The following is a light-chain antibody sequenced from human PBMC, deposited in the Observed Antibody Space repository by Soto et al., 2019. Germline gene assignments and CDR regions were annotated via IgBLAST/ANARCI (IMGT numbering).Light chain of an antibody. J-gene: IGLJ1*01. CDR2: ANT. V-gene: IGLV1-40*01. CDR3: QSSDSRLSGSDV. Sequence: SVLSQPPAVSGAPRQTVTISCTGSSSNIGAGSEVHWYQHLAGAAPKLLIYANTYRPSGVPARFSGSKSGTSASLAITGLRADDEADYYCQSSDSRLSGSDVFGPGTKVTV. CDR1: SSNIGAGSE.